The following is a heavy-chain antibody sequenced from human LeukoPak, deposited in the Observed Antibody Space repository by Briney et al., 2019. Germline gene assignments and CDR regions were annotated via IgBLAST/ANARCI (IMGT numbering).Heavy chain of an antibody. D-gene: IGHD6-13*01. CDR3: ARDLGLDIAAAGTPMLDY. Sequence: HPGGFLRLSCAASGFTFSSYAMHWVRQAPGKGLEWVAVISYDGSNKYYADSVKGRFTISRDNSKNTLYLQMNSLRAEDTAVYYCARDLGLDIAAAGTPMLDYWGQGTLVTVSS. J-gene: IGHJ4*02. V-gene: IGHV3-30*01. CDR1: GFTFSSYA. CDR2: ISYDGSNK.